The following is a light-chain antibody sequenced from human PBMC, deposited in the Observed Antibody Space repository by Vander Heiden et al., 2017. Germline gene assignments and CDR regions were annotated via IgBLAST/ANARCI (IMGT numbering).Light chain of an antibody. CDR2: LGS. CDR3: RRALQTPFT. J-gene: IGKJ3*01. CDR1: QSLLQSNGYNY. V-gene: IGKV2-28*01. Sequence: DIVMTQSPLSLPVTPGEPASISCRSSQSLLQSNGYNYLDWYLQKPGQSPQLLIYLGSNRASGVPDRFSGSGSGTDFTLKISRVEAEDVRVYYCRRALQTPFTFGHGTKVDIK.